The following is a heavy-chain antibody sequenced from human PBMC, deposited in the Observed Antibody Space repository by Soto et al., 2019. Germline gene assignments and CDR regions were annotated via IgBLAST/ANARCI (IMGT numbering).Heavy chain of an antibody. D-gene: IGHD5-12*01. CDR2: TYFRSKWYN. CDR1: GDSVSSNTAS. V-gene: IGHV6-1*01. Sequence: SQTLSLTCAISGDSVSSNTASWNWVRQSPSRGLEWLGRTYFRSKWYNDYAVSVKSRIIINPDTSNNQFSLQLNSVTPEDTAVYFCAKGDNLGPKTGYAFDPWGQGSMVTVSS. J-gene: IGHJ5*02. CDR3: AKGDNLGPKTGYAFDP.